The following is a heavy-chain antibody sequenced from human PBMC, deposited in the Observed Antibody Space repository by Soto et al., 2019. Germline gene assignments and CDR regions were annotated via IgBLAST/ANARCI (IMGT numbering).Heavy chain of an antibody. J-gene: IGHJ3*02. Sequence: TSETLSLTCTVSGGSISGGYYWSWIRQYPGKGLEWIGYIYYSGSTYYNPSLKSRVTISIDTSKNQFSLTLSSVTAADTAVYFCARVVVATTRAFDIWGQGTMVTVSS. CDR1: GGSISGGYY. CDR3: ARVVVATTRAFDI. V-gene: IGHV4-31*03. CDR2: IYYSGST. D-gene: IGHD2-15*01.